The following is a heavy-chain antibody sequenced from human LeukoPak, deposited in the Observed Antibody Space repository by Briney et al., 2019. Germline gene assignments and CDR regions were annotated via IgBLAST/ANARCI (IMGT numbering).Heavy chain of an antibody. D-gene: IGHD4-11*01. Sequence: GGSLRLSCAASGLTFSSYSMNWVRHAPGNGLEWVSSISSSSSYIYYADSVKGRFTISRDNAKNSLYLQMNSLRAEDTAVYYCATNDYSNYRVDYWGQGNLVTPSP. CDR2: ISSSSSYI. CDR1: GLTFSSYS. J-gene: IGHJ4*02. CDR3: ATNDYSNYRVDY. V-gene: IGHV3-21*01.